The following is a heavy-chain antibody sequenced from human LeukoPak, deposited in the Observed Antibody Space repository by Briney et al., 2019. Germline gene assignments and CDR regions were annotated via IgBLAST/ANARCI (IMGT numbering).Heavy chain of an antibody. CDR1: GFTVSRNY. J-gene: IGHJ4*02. V-gene: IGHV3-66*01. D-gene: IGHD6-13*01. CDR3: ARAGPSSSWHQFDY. Sequence: GGSLRLSCAASGFTVSRNYMSWVRQAPGKGLEWVSVIYSGGTTYYADSVEGRFTISRDNSKNTLYLQMNRLRAEDTAVYYCARAGPSSSWHQFDYWGQGTLVTVSS. CDR2: IYSGGTT.